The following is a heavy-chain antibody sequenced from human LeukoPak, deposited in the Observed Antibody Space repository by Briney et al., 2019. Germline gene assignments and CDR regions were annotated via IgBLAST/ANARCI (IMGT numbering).Heavy chain of an antibody. J-gene: IGHJ5*02. CDR3: ARAIGYCSSTSCRYNWFDP. Sequence: PSETLSLTCAVYGGSFSGYYWSWIRQPPGKGLEWIGEINHSGSTNYNPSLKSRVTMSVDTSKNQFSLKLSSVTAADTAVYYCARAIGYCSSTSCRYNWFDPWGQGTLVTVSS. CDR1: GGSFSGYY. CDR2: INHSGST. D-gene: IGHD2-2*01. V-gene: IGHV4-34*01.